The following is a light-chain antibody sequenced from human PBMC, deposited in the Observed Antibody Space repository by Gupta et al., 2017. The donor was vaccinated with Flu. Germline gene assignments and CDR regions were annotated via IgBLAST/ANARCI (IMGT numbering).Light chain of an antibody. CDR1: QSVSGY. J-gene: IGKJ4*01. CDR3: QQSFGVPLT. Sequence: DIQMTQSPSSLSASVGDRVTITCRASQSVSGYVNWYQQRPGKAPKLLISDVSNLQSGVPSTFRGSGSVTDFTLTISNLQAEDSATYYCQQSFGVPLTFGGGTKVDIK. V-gene: IGKV1-39*01. CDR2: DVS.